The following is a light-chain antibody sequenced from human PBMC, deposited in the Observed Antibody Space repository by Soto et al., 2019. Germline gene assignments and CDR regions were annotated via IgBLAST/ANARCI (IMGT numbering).Light chain of an antibody. CDR3: QQYNSYSPST. CDR1: QSISSW. V-gene: IGKV1-5*01. Sequence: DIQMTQSPSTLSASVGDRVTITCRASQSISSWLAWYQQKPGKAPKLLIYDASSLESGVPSRFSGSGSGTEFNLTISSLQPDDFATNYCQQYNSYSPSTIGQGTKLEIK. CDR2: DAS. J-gene: IGKJ2*01.